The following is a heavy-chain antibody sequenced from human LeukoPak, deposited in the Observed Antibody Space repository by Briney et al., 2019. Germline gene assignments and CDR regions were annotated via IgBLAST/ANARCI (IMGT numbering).Heavy chain of an antibody. D-gene: IGHD7-27*01. V-gene: IGHV4-31*03. CDR2: NYYSGST. J-gene: IGHJ4*02. Sequence: PSETLSLTCNVSGGSISSGGSRWSWIRQHPGKGLEWIGYNYYSGSTYYNPSLESRLTMSVDTSKNQFSLHLTSVTAADTAVYYCARDWGTYFDYWGQGTLVTVSS. CDR1: GGSISSGGSR. CDR3: ARDWGTYFDY.